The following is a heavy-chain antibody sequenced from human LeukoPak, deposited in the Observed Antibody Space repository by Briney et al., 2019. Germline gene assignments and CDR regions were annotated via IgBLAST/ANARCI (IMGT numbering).Heavy chain of an antibody. Sequence: QTGGAPGLSCAAPGFTLSSYGMHWGRQAPGKGLGGGAVISYDGSNKYYADSVKGRFTISRDNSKNTLYLQMNGLRAEDTAVYYCAKDAAAAGKYFDYWGQGTLVTVSS. CDR1: GFTLSSYG. V-gene: IGHV3-30*18. CDR2: ISYDGSNK. J-gene: IGHJ4*02. D-gene: IGHD6-13*01. CDR3: AKDAAAAGKYFDY.